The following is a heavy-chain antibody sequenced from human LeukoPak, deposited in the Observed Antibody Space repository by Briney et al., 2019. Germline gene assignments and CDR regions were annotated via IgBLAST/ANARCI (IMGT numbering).Heavy chain of an antibody. CDR1: GGSISSYY. CDR2: IYYSGST. J-gene: IGHJ4*02. D-gene: IGHD4-17*01. Sequence: PSETLSLTCTVSGGSISSYYWSWIRQPPGKGLEWIGYIYYSGSTNYNPSLKSRVTISVDTSKNQFSLELSSVTAADTAVYYCARVGRGLDYGDYDYWGQGTLVTVSS. V-gene: IGHV4-59*01. CDR3: ARVGRGLDYGDYDY.